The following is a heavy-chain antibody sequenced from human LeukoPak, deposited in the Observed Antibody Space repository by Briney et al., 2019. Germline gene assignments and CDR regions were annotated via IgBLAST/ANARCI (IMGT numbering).Heavy chain of an antibody. V-gene: IGHV1-18*01. CDR1: GYTFTSYG. Sequence: ASVRVSCXASGYTFTSYGISWVRQAPGQGLEWMGWISAYNGNTNYAQKLQGRVTMTTDTSTSTAYMELRSLRSDDTAVYYCASGVGVHYPYYFDYWGRGTLVTVSS. J-gene: IGHJ4*02. CDR3: ASGVGVHYPYYFDY. D-gene: IGHD2-15*01. CDR2: ISAYNGNT.